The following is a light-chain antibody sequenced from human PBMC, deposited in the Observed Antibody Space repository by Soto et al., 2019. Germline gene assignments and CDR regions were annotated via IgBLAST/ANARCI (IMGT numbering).Light chain of an antibody. Sequence: QSALTQPASVSGSPGQSITISCTGISSDIGGHNYVSWYQQLPGKAPKLMIYDVSNRRSGVSNRFSGSKSGNTASLTISGLQAEDEADYYCYSYTSSSTVLFGGGTKLTVL. V-gene: IGLV2-14*03. CDR2: DVS. CDR1: SSDIGGHNY. J-gene: IGLJ2*01. CDR3: YSYTSSSTVL.